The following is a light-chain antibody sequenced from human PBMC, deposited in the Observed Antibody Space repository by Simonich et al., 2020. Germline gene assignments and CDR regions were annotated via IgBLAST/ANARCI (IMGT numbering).Light chain of an antibody. CDR1: QDINNY. CDR2: DAS. Sequence: DLQMTQSPSSLSASVGDRVTITCQASQDINNYLNWYQQKPGKAPKLLIYDASNLETGVPSRFSGSGSGTYFTFTISSLQPEDIATYYCQQYDNLLQTFGGGTKVEIK. CDR3: QQYDNLLQT. J-gene: IGKJ4*01. V-gene: IGKV1-33*01.